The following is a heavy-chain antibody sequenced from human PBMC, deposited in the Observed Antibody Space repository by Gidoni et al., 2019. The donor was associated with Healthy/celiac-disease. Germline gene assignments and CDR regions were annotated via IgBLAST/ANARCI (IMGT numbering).Heavy chain of an antibody. J-gene: IGHJ3*02. V-gene: IGHV3-30*03. CDR3: ARDPHSSGMVENAFDI. CDR2: ISYDGSNK. D-gene: IGHD6-19*01. Sequence: QVQLVESGGGVVQPGRSLRLSCSASGFPFSTYGMHWVRQAPGKGLEWVAVISYDGSNKYYADSVKGRFTISRDNSKNTLYLQMNSLRAEDTAVYYCARDPHSSGMVENAFDIWGQGTMVTVSS. CDR1: GFPFSTYG.